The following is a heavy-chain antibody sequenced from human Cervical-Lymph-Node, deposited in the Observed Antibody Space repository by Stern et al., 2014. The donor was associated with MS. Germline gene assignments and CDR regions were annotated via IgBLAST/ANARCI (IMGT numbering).Heavy chain of an antibody. CDR3: ARTRGSDSIPYYFDY. Sequence: QVTLKESGPALVKPTQTLTLTCTFSGFSLSTSGMCVSWIRQPPGKALEWLARIDWDDDKYYSTSLKTRLTISKDTSKNQVVLTMTNMDPVDTATYYCARTRGSDSIPYYFDYWGQGTLVTVSS. J-gene: IGHJ4*02. V-gene: IGHV2-70*15. CDR1: GFSLSTSGMC. CDR2: IDWDDDK. D-gene: IGHD2-21*02.